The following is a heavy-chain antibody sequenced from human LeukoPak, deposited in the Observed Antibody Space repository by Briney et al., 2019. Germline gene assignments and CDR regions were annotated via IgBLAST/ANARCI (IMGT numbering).Heavy chain of an antibody. CDR1: GGSISSYY. D-gene: IGHD1-7*01. CDR2: IYYSGST. J-gene: IGHJ6*03. CDR3: ARGFRELPQAHMDV. V-gene: IGHV4-59*01. Sequence: PSETLSLTCTVSGGSISSYYWSWIRQPPGKGLEWIGYIYYSGSTNYNPSLKSRVTISVDTSKNQFSLKLSSVTAADTAVYYCARGFRELPQAHMDVWGKGTTVTVSS.